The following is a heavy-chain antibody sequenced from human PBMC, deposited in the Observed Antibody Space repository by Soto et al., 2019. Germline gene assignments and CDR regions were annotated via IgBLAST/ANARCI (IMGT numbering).Heavy chain of an antibody. D-gene: IGHD2-8*01. V-gene: IGHV1-46*03. Sequence: QVQLVQSGAEVKKPGASVKVSCKASGYTFTSYFMHWVRQAPGQGLEWMGMIHPNGGFTSYAQKFQGRVTMTRDTSRSTGYMEMSSLRSDDTAVYCCARDDNDYGDYWGQGTLVTVSS. CDR1: GYTFTSYF. CDR2: IHPNGGFT. J-gene: IGHJ4*02. CDR3: ARDDNDYGDY.